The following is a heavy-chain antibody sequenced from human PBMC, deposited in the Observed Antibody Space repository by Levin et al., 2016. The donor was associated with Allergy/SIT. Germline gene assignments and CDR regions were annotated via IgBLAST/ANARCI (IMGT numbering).Heavy chain of an antibody. J-gene: IGHJ4*02. D-gene: IGHD4-17*01. CDR1: GFIFTSYS. V-gene: IGHV3-48*04. CDR2: IISNSSTR. CDR3: ARDRVYGDYAFDY. Sequence: GESLKISCAASGFIFTSYSLSWVRQAPGKGLEWVSHIISNSSTRFYADSVKGRFTISRDNAKNSLYLQMNSLRAEDTAVYYCARDRVYGDYAFDYWGQGTLVTVSS.